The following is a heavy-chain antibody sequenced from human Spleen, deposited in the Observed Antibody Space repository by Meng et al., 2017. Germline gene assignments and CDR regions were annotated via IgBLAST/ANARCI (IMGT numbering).Heavy chain of an antibody. Sequence: GESLKISCTASGFPLSSYEMNWVRQAPGKGLEWVSYSSSSGSTISYADSVQGRFIMSRDNAKNSLHLQMESLRAEDTAVYYCVREYSGYSSGSGFYHWGQGTLVTSPQ. CDR2: SSSSGSTI. D-gene: IGHD5-18*01. V-gene: IGHV3-48*03. J-gene: IGHJ4*02. CDR3: VREYSGYSSGSGFYH. CDR1: GFPLSSYE.